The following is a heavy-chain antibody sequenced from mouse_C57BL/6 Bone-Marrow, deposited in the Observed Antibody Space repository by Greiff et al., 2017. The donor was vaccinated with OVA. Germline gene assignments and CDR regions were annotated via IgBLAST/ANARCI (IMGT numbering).Heavy chain of an antibody. J-gene: IGHJ1*03. Sequence: EVKLVESGGGLVQPKGSLKLSCAASGFSFNTYAMNWVRQAPGKGLEWVARIRSKSNNYATYYADSVKDRFTISRYDSESMLYLQMNNLKTEDTAMYYCVRQIYPGCFDVWGTGTTVTVSS. CDR3: VRQIYPGCFDV. CDR2: IRSKSNNYAT. V-gene: IGHV10-1*01. CDR1: GFSFNTYA. D-gene: IGHD2-3*01.